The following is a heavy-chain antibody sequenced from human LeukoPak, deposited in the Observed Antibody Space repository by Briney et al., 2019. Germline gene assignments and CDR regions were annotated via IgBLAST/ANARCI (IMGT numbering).Heavy chain of an antibody. V-gene: IGHV3-72*01. D-gene: IGHD6-19*01. CDR1: GFTLSDHY. CDR2: SRNKGSSYTT. CDR3: ARWDHGSARFQN. Sequence: GGSLRLSCAASGFTLSDHYMDWVRQAPGKGLEWVGRSRNKGSSYTTEYAASVKGRFTISRDDSKNSLYLEMNSLKTEDTAMYYCARWDHGSARFQNWGQGTLVTVSS. J-gene: IGHJ1*01.